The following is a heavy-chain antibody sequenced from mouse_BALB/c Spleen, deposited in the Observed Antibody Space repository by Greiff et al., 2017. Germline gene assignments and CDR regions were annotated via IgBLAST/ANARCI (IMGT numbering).Heavy chain of an antibody. CDR2: ISDGGSYT. V-gene: IGHV5-4*02. CDR3: ARDKGVRGFAY. Sequence: EVQVVESGGGLVKPGGSLKLSCAASGFTFSDYYMYWVRQTPEKRLEWVATISDGGSYTYYPDSVKGRFTISRDNAKNNLYLQMSSLKSEDTAMYYCARDKGVRGFAYWGQGTLVTVSA. CDR1: GFTFSDYY. D-gene: IGHD2-14*01. J-gene: IGHJ3*01.